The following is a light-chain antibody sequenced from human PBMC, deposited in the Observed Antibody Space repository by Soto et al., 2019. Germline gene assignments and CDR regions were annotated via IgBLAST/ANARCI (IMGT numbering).Light chain of an antibody. Sequence: QSVVTQPPSASGTPGQRVTMSCSGSSSNIGSNTVNWYQQLPGTAPKLLIYSNNQRPSGVPDRFTGSKSGTAASLAISGLQSEDEADYYCAVWDDSLNAGVFGGGTKLTVL. J-gene: IGLJ3*02. CDR1: SSNIGSNT. CDR2: SNN. CDR3: AVWDDSLNAGV. V-gene: IGLV1-44*01.